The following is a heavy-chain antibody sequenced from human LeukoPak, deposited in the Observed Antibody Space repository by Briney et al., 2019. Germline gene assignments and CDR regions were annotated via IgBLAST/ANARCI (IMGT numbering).Heavy chain of an antibody. Sequence: PSETLSLTCTVSGGSISSGGYYWSWIRQHPGKGLEWIGYIYYSGSTYYNPSLKSRVTISVDTSKNQFSLKLSSVTAADTAVYYCARVIPYPPENYYDSSGYPPDAFDIWGQGTMVTVSS. J-gene: IGHJ3*02. CDR3: ARVIPYPPENYYDSSGYPPDAFDI. CDR1: GGSISSGGYY. CDR2: IYYSGST. V-gene: IGHV4-31*03. D-gene: IGHD3-22*01.